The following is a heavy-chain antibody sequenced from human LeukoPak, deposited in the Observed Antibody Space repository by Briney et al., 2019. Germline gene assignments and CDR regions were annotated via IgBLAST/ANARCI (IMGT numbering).Heavy chain of an antibody. CDR3: ARDRGCSSTSCHDAFDI. CDR2: INPNSGGT. J-gene: IGHJ3*02. V-gene: IGHV1-2*02. D-gene: IGHD2-2*01. Sequence: ASVKASCKASGYTFTGYYMHWVRQAPGQGLEWMGWINPNSGGTNYAQKFQGRVTMTRDTSISTAYMELSRLRSDDTAVYYCARDRGCSSTSCHDAFDIWGQGTMVTVSS. CDR1: GYTFTGYY.